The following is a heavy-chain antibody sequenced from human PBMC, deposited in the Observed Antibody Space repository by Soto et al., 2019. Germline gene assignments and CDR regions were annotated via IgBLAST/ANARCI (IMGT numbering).Heavy chain of an antibody. CDR3: ARHEIYSNRRYYYCGMDF. Sequence: ASVKVSCKASGYTFTSYGISWVRQAPGQGLEWMGWISAYNGNTNYAQKLQGRVTMTTDASTSTAYMELRSLRSDDTAVYYCARHEIYSNRRYYYCGMDFWGQGTTVTVSS. CDR2: ISAYNGNT. V-gene: IGHV1-18*04. J-gene: IGHJ6*02. CDR1: GYTFTSYG. D-gene: IGHD4-4*01.